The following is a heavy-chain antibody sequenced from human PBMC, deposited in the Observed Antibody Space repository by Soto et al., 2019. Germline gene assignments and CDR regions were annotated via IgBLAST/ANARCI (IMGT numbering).Heavy chain of an antibody. CDR3: AKASTTVTTLNKYYFDY. D-gene: IGHD4-17*01. CDR2: ISGSGGST. J-gene: IGHJ4*02. V-gene: IGHV3-23*01. Sequence: GGSLRLSCAASGFTFSSYAMSWVRQAPGKGLEWVSAISGSGGSTYYADSVKGRFTISRDNSKNTLYLQMNSLRAEDTAVYYCAKASTTVTTLNKYYFDYWGQGTLVTVSS. CDR1: GFTFSSYA.